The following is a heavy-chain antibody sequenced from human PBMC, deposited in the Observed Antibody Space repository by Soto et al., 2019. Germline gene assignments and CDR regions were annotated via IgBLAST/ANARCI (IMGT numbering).Heavy chain of an antibody. CDR2: INHSGST. Sequence: GTLARTGGGYGGSFSGYYWSWIRQPPGTGLEWIGEINHSGSTNYNPSLKSRVTISVDTSKNQFSLKLSSVTAADTAVYYCARGPPHIVVVTAIYFDYWGQGTLVTVSS. CDR3: ARGPPHIVVVTAIYFDY. D-gene: IGHD2-21*02. J-gene: IGHJ4*02. CDR1: GGSFSGYY. V-gene: IGHV4-34*01.